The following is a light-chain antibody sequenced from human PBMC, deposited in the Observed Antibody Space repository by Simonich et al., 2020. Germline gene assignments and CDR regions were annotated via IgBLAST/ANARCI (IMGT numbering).Light chain of an antibody. V-gene: IGLV4-69*01. Sequence: QLVLTQSPSASASLGASVKLTCTLSSGHSSYAIAWHQQQPGKGPRYLMKLNSDGSHSKGAGIPARFSDSSSGAERYLTISSLQSEDEADYYCQTWGTGIHWVFGGGTKLTVL. J-gene: IGLJ3*02. CDR3: QTWGTGIHWV. CDR1: SGHSSYA. CDR2: LNSDGSH.